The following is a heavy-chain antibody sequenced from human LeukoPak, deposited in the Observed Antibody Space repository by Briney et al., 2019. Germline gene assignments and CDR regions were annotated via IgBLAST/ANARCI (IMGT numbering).Heavy chain of an antibody. CDR3: AREAKGWLQYRPYDY. Sequence: AGGSLRLSCAASGFTFSSYWMSWVRQAPGKGLEWVANIKQDGSEKYYVDSVKGRFTISRDNAKNSLYLQMNSLRAEDTAVYYCAREAKGWLQYRPYDYWGQGTLVTVSS. CDR1: GFTFSSYW. J-gene: IGHJ4*02. CDR2: IKQDGSEK. V-gene: IGHV3-7*01. D-gene: IGHD5-24*01.